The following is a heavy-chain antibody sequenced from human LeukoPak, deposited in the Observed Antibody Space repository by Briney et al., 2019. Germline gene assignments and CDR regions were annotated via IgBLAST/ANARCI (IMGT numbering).Heavy chain of an antibody. CDR3: ARGLSGWYPIGGIDY. J-gene: IGHJ4*02. CDR2: ISSSGSTI. Sequence: PGGSLRLSCAASGFTFSSYEMNWVRQAPGKGLEWVSYISSSGSTIYYADSVKGRFTISRDNAKNSLYLQMNSLRAEHTAVYYCARGLSGWYPIGGIDYWGQGTLVTVSS. V-gene: IGHV3-48*03. CDR1: GFTFSSYE. D-gene: IGHD6-19*01.